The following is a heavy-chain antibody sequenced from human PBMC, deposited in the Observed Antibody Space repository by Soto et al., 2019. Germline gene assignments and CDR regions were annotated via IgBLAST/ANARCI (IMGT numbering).Heavy chain of an antibody. Sequence: GGSLRLSCAASGFTFSSYAMSWVRQAPGKGLEWVSAISGSGGSTYYADSVKGRFTISRDNSKNTLYLQMNSLRAEDTAVYYCAFHYISTLSPPNTLSAFDIWGQGTMVTVSS. CDR1: GFTFSSYA. CDR2: ISGSGGST. J-gene: IGHJ3*02. CDR3: AFHYISTLSPPNTLSAFDI. D-gene: IGHD3-16*01. V-gene: IGHV3-23*01.